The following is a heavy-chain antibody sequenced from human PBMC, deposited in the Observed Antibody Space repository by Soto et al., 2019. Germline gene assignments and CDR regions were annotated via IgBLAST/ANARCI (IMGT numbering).Heavy chain of an antibody. CDR1: GFSLSTSGVG. CDR3: AHTLGGFWEFGSGAADS. D-gene: IGHD3-10*01. J-gene: IGHJ4*02. Sequence: QITLKESGPTLVKPTQTLTLTCTFSGFSLSTSGVGGGWIRQPPGKALEWLALIYWDDDKHYSPSLKSRLTITKDTSKNQVVLTMTNLDPVDTATCYCAHTLGGFWEFGSGAADSLVQGTLDTVSS. CDR2: IYWDDDK. V-gene: IGHV2-5*02.